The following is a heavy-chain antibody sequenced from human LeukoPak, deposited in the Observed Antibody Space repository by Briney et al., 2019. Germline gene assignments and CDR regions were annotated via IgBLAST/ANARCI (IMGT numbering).Heavy chain of an antibody. Sequence: PGGSLRLSCAASRFTFSSYEMNWVRQAPGKGLEWVSSISSSSSYIYYADSVKGRFTISRDNAKNSLYLQMNSLRAEDTAVYYCAKSLMVRGYRVPGDWFDPWGQGTLVTVSS. J-gene: IGHJ5*02. CDR2: ISSSSSYI. CDR1: RFTFSSYE. V-gene: IGHV3-21*04. CDR3: AKSLMVRGYRVPGDWFDP. D-gene: IGHD3-10*01.